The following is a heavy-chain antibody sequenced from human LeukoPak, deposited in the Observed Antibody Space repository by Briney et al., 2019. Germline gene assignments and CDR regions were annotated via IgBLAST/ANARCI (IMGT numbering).Heavy chain of an antibody. CDR1: GGTFSSYA. J-gene: IGHJ4*02. V-gene: IGHV1-69*05. CDR3: ARDRGAGSSWYGEGYYFDY. CDR2: IIPIFGTA. Sequence: SVKVSCKASGGTFSSYAISWVRQAPGQGLEWMGGIIPIFGTANYAQKFQGRVTITTDESTSTAYMELCSLRSEDTAVYYCARDRGAGSSWYGEGYYFDYWGQGTLVTVSS. D-gene: IGHD6-13*01.